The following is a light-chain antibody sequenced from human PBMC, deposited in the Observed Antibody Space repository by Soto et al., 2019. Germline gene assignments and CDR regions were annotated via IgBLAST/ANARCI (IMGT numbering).Light chain of an antibody. CDR3: QQYGSSPLT. CDR1: QSLSSSY. V-gene: IGKV3-20*01. CDR2: GAS. J-gene: IGKJ4*01. Sequence: EIVLTQSPGTLSSSPGERATLSCRASQSLSSSYLAWYQQKPGQAPRLLIYGASSRPTGIPDRFSGSGSGTDFTLTISRLEPEDFAVYYCQQYGSSPLTFGGGTKVDIK.